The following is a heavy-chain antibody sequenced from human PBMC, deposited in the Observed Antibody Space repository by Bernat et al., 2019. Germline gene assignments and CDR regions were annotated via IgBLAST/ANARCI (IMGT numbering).Heavy chain of an antibody. V-gene: IGHV3-33*01. Sequence: QVQLVESGGGVVQPGRSLRLSCAASGFTFSSYGMHWVRQAPGKGLEWVAVIWYDGSNKYYADSVKGRFTISRDNSKNTLYLQMNSLRAEDTAVYYCARVCYDILLVGDYYGMDVWGQGTTVTVSS. D-gene: IGHD3-9*01. J-gene: IGHJ6*02. CDR3: ARVCYDILLVGDYYGMDV. CDR1: GFTFSSYG. CDR2: IWYDGSNK.